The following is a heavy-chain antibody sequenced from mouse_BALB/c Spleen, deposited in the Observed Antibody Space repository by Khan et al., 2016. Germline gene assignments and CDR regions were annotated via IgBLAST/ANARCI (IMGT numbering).Heavy chain of an antibody. Sequence: QVQLQQSGAELVRPGTSVKISCKASGYTFTNYWLGWVKQRPGHGLEWIGDIYPGGDYSNYNEKFKGKATLTADTSSSTAYMPLSSLTAEDSSVYFCARSLLRVRTDYWGQGTTLTVSS. CDR3: ARSLLRVRTDY. CDR1: GYTFTNYW. D-gene: IGHD1-2*01. CDR2: IYPGGDYS. J-gene: IGHJ2*01. V-gene: IGHV1-63*02.